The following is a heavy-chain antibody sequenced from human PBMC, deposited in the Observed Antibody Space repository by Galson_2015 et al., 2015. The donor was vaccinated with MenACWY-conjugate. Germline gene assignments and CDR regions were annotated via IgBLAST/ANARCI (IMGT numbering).Heavy chain of an antibody. CDR2: IYWDDDK. CDR3: VHISDHDESGSYYRDAFDV. J-gene: IGHJ3*01. D-gene: IGHD3-3*01. CDR1: GFSLTTSGGS. V-gene: IGHV2-5*02. Sequence: PALVKATQTLTLTCTFTGFSLTTSGGSVGWIRQPPGKALEFLGLIYWDDDKRYSPSVKSRLTITTDTSKNQVVLRTTNMDPVDTATYYCVHISDHDESGSYYRDAFDVWGQGTTVTVSS.